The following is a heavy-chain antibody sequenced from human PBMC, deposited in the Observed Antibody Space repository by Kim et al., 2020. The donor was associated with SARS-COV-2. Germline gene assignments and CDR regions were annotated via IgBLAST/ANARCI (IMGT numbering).Heavy chain of an antibody. CDR2: INTNTGNP. J-gene: IGHJ4*02. Sequence: ASVKVSCKASGYTFTSYAMNWVRQAPGQGLEWMGWINTNTGNPTYAQGFTGRFVFSLDTSVSTAYLQISSLKAEDTAVYYCARGGSTYYDILTGYLTAYSTGEFDYWGQGTLVTVSS. D-gene: IGHD3-9*01. V-gene: IGHV7-4-1*02. CDR1: GYTFTSYA. CDR3: ARGGSTYYDILTGYLTAYSTGEFDY.